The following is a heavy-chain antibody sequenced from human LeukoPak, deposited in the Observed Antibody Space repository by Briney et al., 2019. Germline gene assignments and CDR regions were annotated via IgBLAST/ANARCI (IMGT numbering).Heavy chain of an antibody. CDR1: GYTFTSYY. Sequence: SVKVSCKASGYTFTSYYMHWVRQAPGQGLEWMGRIIPILGIANYAQKFQGRVTITADKSTSTAYMELSSLRSEDTAVYYCARDRANYYDSSGHFDYWGQGTLVTVSS. CDR2: IIPILGIA. CDR3: ARDRANYYDSSGHFDY. V-gene: IGHV1-69*04. D-gene: IGHD3-22*01. J-gene: IGHJ4*02.